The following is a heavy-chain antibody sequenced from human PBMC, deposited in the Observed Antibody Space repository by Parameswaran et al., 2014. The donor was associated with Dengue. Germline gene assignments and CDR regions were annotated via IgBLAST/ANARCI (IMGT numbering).Heavy chain of an antibody. V-gene: IGHV7-4-1*02. J-gene: IGHJ4*02. Sequence: WVRQAPGQGLEWLGWISTNTGNPTYAQGFTGRFVFSLDTSASTAYLQISSVKAEDTAMYYCAREFAFFGVVISDYWGQGTLVTVSS. CDR3: AREFAFFGVVISDY. D-gene: IGHD3-3*01. CDR2: ISTNTGNP.